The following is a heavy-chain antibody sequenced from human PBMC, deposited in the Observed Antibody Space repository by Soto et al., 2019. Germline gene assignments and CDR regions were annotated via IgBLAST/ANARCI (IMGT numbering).Heavy chain of an antibody. Sequence: SETLSLTCAVSGASVSSTYWWSWVRQPAGKGPEWIGEINHRGSANYNPSLKSRVTISVDISKSQFSLRLTSVTAADTAVYYCASLGGYWGQGTLVT. V-gene: IGHV4-4*02. CDR1: GASVSSTYW. CDR3: ASLGGY. CDR2: INHRGSA. D-gene: IGHD2-15*01. J-gene: IGHJ4*02.